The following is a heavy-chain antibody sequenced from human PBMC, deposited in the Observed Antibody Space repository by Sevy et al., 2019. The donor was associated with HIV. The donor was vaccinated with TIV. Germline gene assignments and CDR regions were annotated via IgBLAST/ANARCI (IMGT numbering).Heavy chain of an antibody. D-gene: IGHD3-16*01. CDR3: STGGSLFLH. V-gene: IGHV3-15*01. CDR1: GFTFSNAW. Sequence: GGSLRLSCAASGFTFSNAWMSWVRQAPGKGLEWVGHIKSRTDGGTTDYAAPVKGRFTISRDDSKNTLYLQMNNLKTEDTALYYCSTGGSLFLHWGQGTLVTDSS. J-gene: IGHJ1*01. CDR2: IKSRTDGGTT.